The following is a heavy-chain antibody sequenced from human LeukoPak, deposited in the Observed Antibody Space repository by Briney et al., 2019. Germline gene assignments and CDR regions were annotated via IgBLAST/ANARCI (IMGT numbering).Heavy chain of an antibody. D-gene: IGHD1-26*01. J-gene: IGHJ4*02. CDR2: ISYDGSSR. CDR3: ARDKIVGPTTLDY. Sequence: GGSLRLSCAASGFSFSNYPMQWVRQAPGKGLEWVATISYDGSSRYSAASVKGRFTISRDNSKNTLSLQMNSLRVEDTAVYYCARDKIVGPTTLDYWGQGTLVTVSS. CDR1: GFSFSNYP. V-gene: IGHV3-30*04.